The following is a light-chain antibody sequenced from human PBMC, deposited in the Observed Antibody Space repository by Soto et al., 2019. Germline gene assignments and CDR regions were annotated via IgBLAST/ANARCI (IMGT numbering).Light chain of an antibody. V-gene: IGKV1-12*01. CDR3: QKTKGFPLT. CDR2: AAS. Sequence: DIQMTQSPSSLSASLGARVTITCRASQDISKNLAWYQQIPGKAPKLLIFAASTLQSGVPSRFSASGSGTYFILTVGGLQPEDAATYYCQKTKGFPLTFGGGTKVDIK. J-gene: IGKJ4*01. CDR1: QDISKN.